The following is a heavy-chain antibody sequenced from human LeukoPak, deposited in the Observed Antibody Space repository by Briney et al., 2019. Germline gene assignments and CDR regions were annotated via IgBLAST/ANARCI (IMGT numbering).Heavy chain of an antibody. D-gene: IGHD6-6*01. CDR2: TYYRSKWYN. CDR3: ARAGRMVDSSSSFWFDP. CDR1: GDSVSSNSAA. Sequence: SQTLSLTCAISGDSVSSNSAAWNWIRQSPSRGLEWLGRTYYRSKWYNDYAVSLKSRITINPDTSKNQFSLQLNSVTPEDTAVYYCARAGRMVDSSSSFWFDPWGQGTLVTVSS. V-gene: IGHV6-1*01. J-gene: IGHJ5*02.